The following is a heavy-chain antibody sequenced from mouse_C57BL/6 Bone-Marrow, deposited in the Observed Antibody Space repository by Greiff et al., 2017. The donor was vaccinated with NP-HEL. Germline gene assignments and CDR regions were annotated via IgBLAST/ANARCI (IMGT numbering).Heavy chain of an antibody. D-gene: IGHD4-1*01. CDR3: ASPVNWDWNAMDY. V-gene: IGHV1-26*01. CDR1: GYTFTDYY. J-gene: IGHJ4*01. CDR2: INPNNGGT. Sequence: VQLQQSGPELVKPGASVKISCKASGYTFTDYYMNWVKQSHGKSLEWIGDINPNNGGTSYNQKFKGKATLTVDKSSSTAYMELRSLTSEDSAVYYCASPVNWDWNAMDYWGQGTSVTVSS.